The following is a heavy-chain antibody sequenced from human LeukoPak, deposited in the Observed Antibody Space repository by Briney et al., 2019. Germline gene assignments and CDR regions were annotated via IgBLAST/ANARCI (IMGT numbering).Heavy chain of an antibody. D-gene: IGHD5-18*01. J-gene: IGHJ5*02. Sequence: SETLSLTCAVYGGSFSGYYWSWIRQPPGRGLEWIGEINHSGSTNYNASLKSRVTISVDTSKNQFSLRLSSVTAADTAVYYCAPRGDIEHSYGYGKWFDPWGQGTRVTVSS. V-gene: IGHV4-34*01. CDR2: INHSGST. CDR1: GGSFSGYY. CDR3: APRGDIEHSYGYGKWFDP.